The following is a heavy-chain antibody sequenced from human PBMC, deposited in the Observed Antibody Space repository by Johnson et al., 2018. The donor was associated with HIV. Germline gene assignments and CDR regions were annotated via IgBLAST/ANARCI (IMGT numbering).Heavy chain of an antibody. J-gene: IGHJ3*02. CDR1: GFTFSSYG. Sequence: VQLVESGGGVVQPGGSLRLSCAASGFTFSSYGMHWVRQAPGKGLEWVSFIRYAGSNKYYADSVKGRFSISRDNGKNSLYLQMNSLRAEDTALYYCARGAYSSSWHASDAPDIWGQGTMVTVSS. CDR3: ARGAYSSSWHASDAPDI. CDR2: IRYAGSNK. D-gene: IGHD6-13*01. V-gene: IGHV3-30*02.